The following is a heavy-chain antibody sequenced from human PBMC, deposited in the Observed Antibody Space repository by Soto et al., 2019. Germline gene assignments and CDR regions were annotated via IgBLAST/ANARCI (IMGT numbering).Heavy chain of an antibody. J-gene: IGHJ1*01. D-gene: IGHD2-21*02. CDR1: GGSISSGGYY. CDR3: ARGALYCGGDCYIFQH. CDR2: IYYSGST. V-gene: IGHV4-31*03. Sequence: QVQLQESGPGLVKPSQTLSLTCTVSGGSISSGGYYWSWIRQHPGKGLEWIGYIYYSGSTYYNPSLKSRVTISVDTSKNQCSLKLSSVTAADTAVYYCARGALYCGGDCYIFQHWGQGTLVTVSS.